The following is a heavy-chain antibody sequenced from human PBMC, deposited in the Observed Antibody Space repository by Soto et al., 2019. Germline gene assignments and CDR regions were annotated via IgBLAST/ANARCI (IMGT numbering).Heavy chain of an antibody. J-gene: IGHJ4*02. Sequence: PSETLSLTCSVSGDPMTGANYSWIWIRQFPGKGLEWIGNIYSSGSTFYNPSLDSRVTMSLDTSKNQFSLSLTSVTAADTAVYYCVRDVTCDGTGFSDFWGPGTLVTGSS. CDR3: VRDVTCDGTGFSDF. CDR2: IYSSGST. D-gene: IGHD3-22*01. V-gene: IGHV4-31*03. CDR1: GDPMTGANYS.